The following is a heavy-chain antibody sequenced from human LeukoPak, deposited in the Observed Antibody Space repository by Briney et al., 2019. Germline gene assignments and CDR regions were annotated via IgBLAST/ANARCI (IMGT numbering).Heavy chain of an antibody. CDR3: ARGPYREYFQH. Sequence: GGSLRLSCAASGFTFTTYWMYWVRQAPGKGLVWVSRINTDGSSTSYADSVKGLFTISRDNAENTLYLQMNSLRAEDTAVYYCARGPYREYFQHWGQGTLVTVSS. V-gene: IGHV3-74*01. CDR2: INTDGSST. J-gene: IGHJ1*01. CDR1: GFTFTTYW. D-gene: IGHD3-16*02.